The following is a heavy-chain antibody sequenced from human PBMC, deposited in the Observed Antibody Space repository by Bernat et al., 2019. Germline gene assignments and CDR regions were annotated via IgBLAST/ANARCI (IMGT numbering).Heavy chain of an antibody. CDR2: INPADSET. J-gene: IGHJ4*02. V-gene: IGHV5-51*01. D-gene: IGHD3-22*01. CDR3: ARQYYYDSSGNSFDN. CDR1: GYTFTNYR. Sequence: EVQLVQSGAEVIQPGESLKISCKGSGYTFTNYRIAWVRQMPGKGLEWMGIINPADSETGYRPSFQGQVTISADKSISTAYLQWSSLKASDTAMYYRARQYYYDSSGNSFDNWGQGTQVTVSS.